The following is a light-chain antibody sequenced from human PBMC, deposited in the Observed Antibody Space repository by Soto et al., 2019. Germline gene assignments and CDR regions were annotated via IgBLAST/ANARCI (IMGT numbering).Light chain of an antibody. CDR1: QSVSSN. CDR3: QQYKNWPPLT. J-gene: IGKJ4*01. V-gene: IGKV3-15*01. Sequence: EIVMTQSPATLSVSPGERATLSCRASQSVSSNLAWYQQKPGQAPRLLIYGASTRATGSPARFSGSGSGTEFTLPISSLQSEDFAVYYCQQYKNWPPLTFGGGTKVEIK. CDR2: GAS.